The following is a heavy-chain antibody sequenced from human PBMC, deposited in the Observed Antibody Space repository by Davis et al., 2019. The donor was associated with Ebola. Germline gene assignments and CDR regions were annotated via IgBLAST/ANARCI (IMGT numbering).Heavy chain of an antibody. V-gene: IGHV4-39*01. CDR3: ATSPGYRSCWGGGMWFDP. CDR2: MYYSGSS. D-gene: IGHD6-19*01. CDR1: GGSITSSSYY. J-gene: IGHJ5*02. Sequence: SETLSLTCTVSGGSITSSSYYWGWIRQPPGKGLEWIGNMYYSGSSYYNPSLKSRVTISVDTSKNQLSLKLTSVSAADTAVYYCATSPGYRSCWGGGMWFDPWGQGTLVTVSS.